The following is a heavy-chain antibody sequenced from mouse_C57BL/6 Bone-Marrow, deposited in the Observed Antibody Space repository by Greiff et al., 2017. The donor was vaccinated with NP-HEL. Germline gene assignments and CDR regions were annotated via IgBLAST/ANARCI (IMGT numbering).Heavy chain of an antibody. CDR3: ARDPYYAMDY. Sequence: EVNVVESGGGLVKPGGSLKLSCAASGFTFSSYAMSWVRQTPEKRLEWVATISDGGSYTYYPDNVEGRFTISRDNAKNNLYLQMSHLKSEDTAMYYCARDPYYAMDYWGQGTSVTVSS. J-gene: IGHJ4*01. CDR1: GFTFSSYA. V-gene: IGHV5-4*01. CDR2: ISDGGSYT.